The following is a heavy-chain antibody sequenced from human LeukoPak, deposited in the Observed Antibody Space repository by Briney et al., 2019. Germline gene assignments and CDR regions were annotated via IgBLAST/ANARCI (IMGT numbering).Heavy chain of an antibody. J-gene: IGHJ6*02. V-gene: IGHV3-13*01. CDR3: ARGPATVTASYYYYGMDV. CDR1: GFTFSNYD. D-gene: IGHD4-17*01. Sequence: GGSLRLSCAASGFTFSNYDMHWVRQATGKGLEWLSAIGTAGDTYYPGSVKGRFSLSRENAKNSLYLQMKSLRAGDTAVYYCARGPATVTASYYYYGMDVWGQGTTVTVSS. CDR2: IGTAGDT.